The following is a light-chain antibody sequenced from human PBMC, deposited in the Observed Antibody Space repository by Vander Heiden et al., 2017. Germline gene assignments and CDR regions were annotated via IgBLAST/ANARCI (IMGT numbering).Light chain of an antibody. CDR2: YDD. V-gene: IGLV1-36*01. CDR3: AAWDDSLNGWV. CDR1: SPNIGINA. Sequence: QSVLTQPPSVSEAHRQRVTISGSGSSPNIGINAVNWYQQLPGKAPKLLIYYDDVLPSGVSDRFSGSKSGTSASLAISGLQSEDEADYHCAAWDDSLNGWVFGGGTKLTVL. J-gene: IGLJ3*02.